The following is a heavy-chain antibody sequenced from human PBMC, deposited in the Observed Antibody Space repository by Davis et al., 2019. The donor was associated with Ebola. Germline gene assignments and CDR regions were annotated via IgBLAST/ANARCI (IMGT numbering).Heavy chain of an antibody. CDR2: ISSSGSTI. CDR3: ARDRGIAAAGHYYYGMDV. V-gene: IGHV3-11*01. D-gene: IGHD6-13*01. CDR1: GFTFSDYY. Sequence: GESLKISCAASGFTFSDYYMSWIRQAPGKGLEWVSYISSSGSTIYYADSVKGRFTISRDNAKNSLYLQMNSLRAEDTAVYYCARDRGIAAAGHYYYGMDVWGQGATVTVSS. J-gene: IGHJ6*02.